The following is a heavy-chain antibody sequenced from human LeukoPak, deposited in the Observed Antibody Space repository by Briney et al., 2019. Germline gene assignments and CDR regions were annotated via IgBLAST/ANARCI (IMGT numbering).Heavy chain of an antibody. V-gene: IGHV3-23*01. Sequence: PGGSLRLSCAASGFTFSSYAMSWVRQAPGKGVEWVSGISGSGGSTYYADSVKGRFTISRDNSKNTLYLQMNSLRAEDTAVYYCAKGRDGYNADFDYWGQGTLVTVSS. J-gene: IGHJ4*01. CDR3: AKGRDGYNADFDY. D-gene: IGHD5-24*01. CDR2: ISGSGGST. CDR1: GFTFSSYA.